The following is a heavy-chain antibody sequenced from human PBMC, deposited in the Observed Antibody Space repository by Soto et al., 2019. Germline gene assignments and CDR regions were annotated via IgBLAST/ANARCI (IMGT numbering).Heavy chain of an antibody. Sequence: ASVKVSCKASGGSFTYTLSWVRQAPGQGLEWMGGIIPIFGTTNYAQKFQDRVTITADESTKTAYMELKTLRSQDTAVYYCARLHSHGTYGMDVWGQGTKVTSP. CDR3: ARLHSHGTYGMDV. V-gene: IGHV1-69*13. D-gene: IGHD5-18*01. CDR2: IIPIFGTT. J-gene: IGHJ6*02. CDR1: GGSFTYT.